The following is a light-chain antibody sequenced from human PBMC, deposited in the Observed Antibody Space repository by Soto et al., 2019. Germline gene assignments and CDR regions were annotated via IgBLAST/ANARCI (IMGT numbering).Light chain of an antibody. CDR1: QSVSTNY. J-gene: IGKJ3*01. Sequence: EIVLTQSPGTLSLSPGDRATLSCRASQSVSTNYLAWYQQKLGQAPRLLIYGASSRATGIPDRFSGIGSGTDFTLTISRLEPEDFAVYYCHQYGSTPFAFGPGTKVDIK. V-gene: IGKV3-20*01. CDR2: GAS. CDR3: HQYGSTPFA.